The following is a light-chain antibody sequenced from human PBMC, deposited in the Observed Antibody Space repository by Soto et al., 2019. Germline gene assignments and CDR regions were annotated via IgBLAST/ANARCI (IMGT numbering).Light chain of an antibody. J-gene: IGLJ1*01. Sequence: QSALTQPASVSGSPGQPITISCTGTSSDVGAYNYVSWYQQHPGKAPKLMIYEVSNRPSGVSDRFSGSKSGNTASLTISGLQAADEADYYCSSKRTTASLVFGTGTKVTVL. CDR2: EVS. CDR1: SSDVGAYNY. CDR3: SSKRTTASLV. V-gene: IGLV2-14*01.